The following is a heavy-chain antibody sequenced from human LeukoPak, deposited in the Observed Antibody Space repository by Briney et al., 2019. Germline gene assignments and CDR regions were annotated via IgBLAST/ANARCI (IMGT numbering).Heavy chain of an antibody. CDR1: GFTFSSYS. CDR2: ISSSSSYL. V-gene: IGHV3-21*01. D-gene: IGHD6-13*01. J-gene: IGHJ6*02. Sequence: GGSLRLSCAASGFTFSSYSMNWVRQAPGKGLEWVSSISSSSSYLYYADSVKGRFTISRDNAKNSLYLQMNSLRAEDTAVYYCARDGPIAAAGTGMDVWGQGTTVTVSS. CDR3: ARDGPIAAAGTGMDV.